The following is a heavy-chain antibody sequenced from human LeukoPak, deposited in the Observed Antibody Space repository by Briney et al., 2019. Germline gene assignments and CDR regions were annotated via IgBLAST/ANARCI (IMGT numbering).Heavy chain of an antibody. D-gene: IGHD4-23*01. J-gene: IGHJ4*02. V-gene: IGHV1-8*01. CDR3: ASGGNGMYYFDY. CDR1: GYTFTSYD. CDR2: MNPNSGNT. Sequence: GASVKVSCKASGYTFTSYDINWVRQATAQGLEWMGWMNPNSGNTGYAQKFQGRVTMTRNTSISTAYMELSSLRSEDTAVYYCASGGNGMYYFDYWGQGTLVTVSS.